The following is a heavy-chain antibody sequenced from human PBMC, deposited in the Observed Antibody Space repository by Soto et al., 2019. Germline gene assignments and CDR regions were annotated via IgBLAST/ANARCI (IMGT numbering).Heavy chain of an antibody. CDR2: VFHSATT. CDR3: ARGHYSSGWPIDH. CDR1: GDSFSDYY. D-gene: IGHD6-19*01. Sequence: SETLSLTCTVSGDSFSDYYWNWIRQVPGKVLEWIGFVFHSATTSYNPSLKTRVAISDDTSKKQFSLRLTSVTAADTAIYYCARGHYSSGWPIDHWGQGILVTVSS. J-gene: IGHJ4*02. V-gene: IGHV4-59*12.